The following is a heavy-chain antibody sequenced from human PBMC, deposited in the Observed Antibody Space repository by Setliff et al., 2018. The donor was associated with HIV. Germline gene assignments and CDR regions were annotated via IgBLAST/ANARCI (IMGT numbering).Heavy chain of an antibody. V-gene: IGHV1-69*10. J-gene: IGHJ6*03. Sequence: ASVKVSCKASGGTFSSYAISWVRQAPGQGLEWMGGIIPILGIANYAQKFQGRVTITADKSTGTAYMELSGLRSEDTAVYYCARGSNPTGNYDFYFLDVWGKGTTVTVSS. CDR1: GGTFSSYA. CDR2: IIPILGIA. CDR3: ARGSNPTGNYDFYFLDV. D-gene: IGHD1-1*01.